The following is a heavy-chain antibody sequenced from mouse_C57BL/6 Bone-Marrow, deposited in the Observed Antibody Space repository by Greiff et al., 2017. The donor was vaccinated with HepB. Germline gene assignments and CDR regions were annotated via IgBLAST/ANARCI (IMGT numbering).Heavy chain of an antibody. Sequence: VQLQQPGAELVRPGSSVKLSCKASGYTFTSYWMHWVKQRPIQGLEWIGNIDPSDSETHYNQKFKGKATLTVDTSSSTAYMQLSSLTSEDSAVYFCARLSMDYWGQGTSVTVSS. CDR3: ARLSMDY. CDR1: GYTFTSYW. V-gene: IGHV1-52*01. J-gene: IGHJ4*01. CDR2: IDPSDSET.